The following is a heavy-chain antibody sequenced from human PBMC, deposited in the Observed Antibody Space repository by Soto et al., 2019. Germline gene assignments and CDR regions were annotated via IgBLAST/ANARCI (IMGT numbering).Heavy chain of an antibody. J-gene: IGHJ4*02. D-gene: IGHD3-22*01. CDR3: AKVRSGYYYDYFDY. Sequence: EVQLLESGGGLVQPGGSLRLSCAASGFTFTSYAMSWVRQAPGKGLEWVSLISGSGYSTYYADSVKGRFTISRDNSKNTLYLQMNSLRAEDTAVYYCAKVRSGYYYDYFDYWGQGTLVTVSS. V-gene: IGHV3-23*01. CDR2: ISGSGYST. CDR1: GFTFTSYA.